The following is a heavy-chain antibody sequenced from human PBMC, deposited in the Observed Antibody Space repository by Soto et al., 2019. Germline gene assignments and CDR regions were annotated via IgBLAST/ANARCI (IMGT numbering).Heavy chain of an antibody. CDR3: ARVGCSSTSCKPMDV. CDR1: GYTFPSYY. J-gene: IGHJ6*02. V-gene: IGHV1-46*01. D-gene: IGHD2-2*01. CDR2: INPSGGST. Sequence: ASVKVSCKASGYTFPSYYMPWVRQAPGQGLEWMGIINPSGGSTSYAQKFQGRVTMTRDTSTSTVYMELSSLRSEDTAVYYCARVGCSSTSCKPMDVWGQGTTVTVSS.